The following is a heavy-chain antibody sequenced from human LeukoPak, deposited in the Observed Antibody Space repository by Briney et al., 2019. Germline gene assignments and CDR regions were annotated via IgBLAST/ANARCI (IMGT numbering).Heavy chain of an antibody. CDR2: MNPNSGNT. CDR1: GYTFTSYD. V-gene: IGHV1-8*01. CDR3: ARGRSVRSSPRGIDY. D-gene: IGHD6-6*01. J-gene: IGHJ4*02. Sequence: ASVKVSCTASGYTFTSYDINWGRQATGQGLEWMGWMNPNSGNTGYAQKFQGRVTMTRNTSISTAYMELSSLRSEDTAVYYCARGRSVRSSPRGIDYWGQGTLVTVSS.